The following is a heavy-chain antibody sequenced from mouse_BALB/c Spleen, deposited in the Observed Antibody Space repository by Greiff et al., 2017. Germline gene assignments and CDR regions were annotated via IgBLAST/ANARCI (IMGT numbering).Heavy chain of an antibody. D-gene: IGHD1-1*01. V-gene: IGHV1S81*02. Sequence: QVHVKQSGAELVKPGASVKLSCKASGYTFTSYYMYWVKQRPGQGLEWIGEINPSNGGTNFNEKFKSKATLTVDKSSSTAYMQLSSLTSEDSAVYYCTRGNYGSSYGFAYWGQGTLVTVSA. CDR1: GYTFTSYY. J-gene: IGHJ3*01. CDR2: INPSNGGT. CDR3: TRGNYGSSYGFAY.